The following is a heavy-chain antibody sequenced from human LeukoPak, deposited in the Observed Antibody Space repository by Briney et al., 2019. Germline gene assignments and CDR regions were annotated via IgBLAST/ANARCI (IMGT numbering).Heavy chain of an antibody. CDR1: GGSISSYY. D-gene: IGHD3-16*01. Sequence: SETLSLTCNVSGGSISSYYWRWIRQLPGQGLEWIGYFYYSGSTNYNPSLKSRVNISVDTSKNQCSLKLSSVTAADTAVYYCARCKGWAMPFDIWRQGTMVTGSS. CDR3: ARCKGWAMPFDI. V-gene: IGHV4-59*01. CDR2: FYYSGST. J-gene: IGHJ3*02.